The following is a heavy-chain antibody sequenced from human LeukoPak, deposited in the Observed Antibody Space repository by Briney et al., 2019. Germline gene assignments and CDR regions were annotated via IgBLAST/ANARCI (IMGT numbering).Heavy chain of an antibody. V-gene: IGHV4-59*08. Sequence: SETLSLTCTVSGGSISSYYWSWIRQPPGKGLEWIGYIYYSGSTNYNPSLKSRVTISVDTSKNQFSLKLSSVTAADTAVYYCARAPAAYCGGDCPGSFDYWGQGTLVTVSS. CDR2: IYYSGST. CDR3: ARAPAAYCGGDCPGSFDY. D-gene: IGHD2-21*02. CDR1: GGSISSYY. J-gene: IGHJ4*02.